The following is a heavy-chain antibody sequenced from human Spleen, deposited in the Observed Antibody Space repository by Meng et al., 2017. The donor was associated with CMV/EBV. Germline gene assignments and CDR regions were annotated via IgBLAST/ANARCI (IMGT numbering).Heavy chain of an antibody. D-gene: IGHD1-7*01. CDR2: ISSGPSWN. J-gene: IGHJ4*02. CDR3: ATRVPITGPTSALIGGYFDY. V-gene: IGHV3-21*01. Sequence: GESLKISCAVSELTLSNYSMHWVRQVPGKGLEWVSCISSGPSWNNYGDSVRGRFTISRDNAKRSLFLRMNSLRAEDTAVYYCATRVPITGPTSALIGGYFDYWGQGTLVTVSS. CDR1: ELTLSNYS.